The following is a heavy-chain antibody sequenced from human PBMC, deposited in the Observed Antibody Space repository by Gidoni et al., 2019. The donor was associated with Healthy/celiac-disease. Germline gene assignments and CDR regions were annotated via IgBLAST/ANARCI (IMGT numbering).Heavy chain of an antibody. CDR1: GFLLSTAW. J-gene: IGHJ4*02. D-gene: IGHD6-6*01. V-gene: IGHV3-15*01. Sequence: EVQLVESGGGLVKPGGSLRLSCAASGFLLSTAWMSWVRQAPGKGLEWVGRIKSKTDGGTTDYAAPVKGRFTISRDDSKNTLYLQMNSLKTEDTAVYYCTPGLEAARPIDYWGQGTLVTVSS. CDR2: IKSKTDGGTT. CDR3: TPGLEAARPIDY.